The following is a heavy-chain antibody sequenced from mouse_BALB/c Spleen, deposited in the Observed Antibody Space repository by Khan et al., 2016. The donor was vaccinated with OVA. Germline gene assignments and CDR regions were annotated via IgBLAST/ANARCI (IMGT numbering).Heavy chain of an antibody. Sequence: VQLQQSGPGLVAPSQSLSITCTVSGFSLTSDGVSWVRQPPGKGLEWLGVIWGDGSTNYHSALRSRLSIRKDNSKSQVFLKLDSLQTDDTATYYCAKLRGFYFDSWGQGTTLTVSS. J-gene: IGHJ2*01. V-gene: IGHV2-3*01. CDR1: GFSLTSDG. CDR2: IWGDGST. CDR3: AKLRGFYFDS.